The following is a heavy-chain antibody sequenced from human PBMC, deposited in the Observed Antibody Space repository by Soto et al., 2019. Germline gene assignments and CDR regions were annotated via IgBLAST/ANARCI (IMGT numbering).Heavy chain of an antibody. D-gene: IGHD3-10*01. Sequence: QLQLQESGPGLVKPSETLSLTCTVSGGSISSSSCYWGWIRQPPGKGLEWIGSIYYSGSTYYNPSLKSRVTISVDTSKNQFSLKLSSVTAADTAVYYCARLVYYGSGWYGPIDYWGQGTLVTVSS. J-gene: IGHJ4*02. CDR3: ARLVYYGSGWYGPIDY. CDR2: IYYSGST. CDR1: GGSISSSSCY. V-gene: IGHV4-39*01.